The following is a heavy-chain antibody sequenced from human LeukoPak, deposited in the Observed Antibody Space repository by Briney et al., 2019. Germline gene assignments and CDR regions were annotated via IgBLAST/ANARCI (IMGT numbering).Heavy chain of an antibody. V-gene: IGHV4-39*02. J-gene: IGHJ4*02. Sequence: SETLSLTCTVSGGSISSSSYYWGWIRQPPGKGLEWIGNIHYSGRSYYNPSLKSRVTISVDTSKNQFSLKLSSVTAADTAVYYCARDRGYTYGHPLDYWGQGTLVTVSS. CDR2: IHYSGRS. CDR1: GGSISSSSYY. CDR3: ARDRGYTYGHPLDY. D-gene: IGHD5-18*01.